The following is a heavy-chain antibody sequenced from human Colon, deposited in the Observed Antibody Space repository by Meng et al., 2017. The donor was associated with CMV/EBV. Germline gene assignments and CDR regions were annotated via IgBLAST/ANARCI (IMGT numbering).Heavy chain of an antibody. Sequence: GGSLRLSCAASGFTFDDYGMSWVRQAPGKGLECVSSISGSSDSIYYVDSVKGRFTISRDNAKNSLYLQMNSLRAEDTAIYYCAGGYYFDYWGHGTLVTVSS. D-gene: IGHD3-16*01. J-gene: IGHJ4*01. CDR1: GFTFDDYG. CDR2: ISGSSDSI. CDR3: AGGYYFDY. V-gene: IGHV3-21*01.